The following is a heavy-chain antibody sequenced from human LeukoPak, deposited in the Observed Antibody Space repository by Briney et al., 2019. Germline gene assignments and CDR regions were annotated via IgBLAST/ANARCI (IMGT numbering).Heavy chain of an antibody. D-gene: IGHD6-19*01. J-gene: IGHJ4*02. CDR2: IYYSGST. CDR3: ARYLIAVAGTGVDY. V-gene: IGHV4-39*01. CDR1: GGSISRSSYY. Sequence: SETLSLTCTVSGGSISRSSYYWGWIRQPPGKGLEWIGSIYYSGSTYYNPSLKSRVTISVDTSKNQFSLKLSSVTAADTAVYYCARYLIAVAGTGVDYWGQGTLVTVSS.